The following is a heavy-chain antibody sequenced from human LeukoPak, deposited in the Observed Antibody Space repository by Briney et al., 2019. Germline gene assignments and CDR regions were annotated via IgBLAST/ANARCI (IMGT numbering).Heavy chain of an antibody. CDR1: GYTFTGQD. D-gene: IGHD6-13*01. Sequence: ASVKVSCKASGYTFTGQDMHWVRQATGQGLEWMGWMNPNSGNTGYAQKFQGRVTMTRNTSISTAYMELSSLRSEDTAVYYCARGPAAAGNFDYWGQGTLVTVSS. CDR2: MNPNSGNT. V-gene: IGHV1-8*02. J-gene: IGHJ4*02. CDR3: ARGPAAAGNFDY.